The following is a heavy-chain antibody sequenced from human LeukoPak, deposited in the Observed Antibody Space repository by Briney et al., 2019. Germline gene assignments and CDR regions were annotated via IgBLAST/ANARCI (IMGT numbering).Heavy chain of an antibody. CDR1: GYTFTSYD. J-gene: IGHJ5*02. D-gene: IGHD3-9*01. Sequence: GASVKVSCKASGYTFTSYDINWVRQATGQGLEWMGWMNPNSGNTGYAQKFQGRVTMTRNTSISTAYMELSSLRSEDTAVYYCAREDYDIHWFDPWGQGTLVTVSS. CDR3: AREDYDIHWFDP. CDR2: MNPNSGNT. V-gene: IGHV1-8*01.